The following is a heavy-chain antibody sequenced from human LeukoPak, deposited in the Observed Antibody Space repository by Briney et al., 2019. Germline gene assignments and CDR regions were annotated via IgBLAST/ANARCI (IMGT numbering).Heavy chain of an antibody. Sequence: SETLSLTCAVHGGSSSVYFCSWIRQSPGKGLEWIGEINGGGKTDYNPSLKSRVSMSVDTSKNQFSLRLTAVTAADTAIYYCARRPYGLIRGIGGPTGHWFEAWGQGTLVSVSS. CDR2: INGGGKT. CDR1: GGSSSVYF. J-gene: IGHJ5*02. D-gene: IGHD3-16*01. CDR3: ARRPYGLIRGIGGPTGHWFEA. V-gene: IGHV4-34*01.